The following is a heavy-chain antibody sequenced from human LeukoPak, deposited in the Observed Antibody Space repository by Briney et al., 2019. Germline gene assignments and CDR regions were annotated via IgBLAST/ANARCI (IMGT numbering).Heavy chain of an antibody. D-gene: IGHD4-17*01. V-gene: IGHV3-23*01. CDR3: AKDRTTVTTPHY. CDR2: INANGGST. CDR1: GFTFSSFA. Sequence: GGSLRLSCAASGFTFSSFAMSWVRQAPGKGLEWVSAINANGGSTYYADSVKGRFTISRDNSKNTLYLQMNSLRAEDTAVYYCAKDRTTVTTPHYWGQGTLVTVSS. J-gene: IGHJ4*02.